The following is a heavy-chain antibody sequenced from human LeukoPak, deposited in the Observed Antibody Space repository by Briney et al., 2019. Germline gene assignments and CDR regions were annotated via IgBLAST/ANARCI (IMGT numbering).Heavy chain of an antibody. Sequence: SETLSLTCTVSGYSISSGSYWGWIRQPPRKGLEWIGSINHSGSTYYNPSLKSRVTISVDTSKNQFSLKLSSVTAADTAVYYCARDRRYGDYAGWFDPWGQGTLVTVSS. CDR2: INHSGST. J-gene: IGHJ5*02. CDR3: ARDRRYGDYAGWFDP. V-gene: IGHV4-38-2*02. D-gene: IGHD4-17*01. CDR1: GYSISSGSY.